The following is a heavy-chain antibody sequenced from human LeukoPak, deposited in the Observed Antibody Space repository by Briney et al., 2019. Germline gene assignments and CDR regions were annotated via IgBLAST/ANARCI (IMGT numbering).Heavy chain of an antibody. D-gene: IGHD2-2*01. J-gene: IGHJ4*02. CDR2: IYYSGST. CDR3: EGAEGKKMPYY. CDR1: GGSISSSSYY. Sequence: TSSETLSLTCTVSGGSISSSSYYWGWIRQPPGKGLEWIGSIYYSGSTYYNPSLKSRVTISVDTSKNQFSLKLSSVTAADTAVYYCEGAEGKKMPYYWAQGTLVTASS. V-gene: IGHV4-39*01.